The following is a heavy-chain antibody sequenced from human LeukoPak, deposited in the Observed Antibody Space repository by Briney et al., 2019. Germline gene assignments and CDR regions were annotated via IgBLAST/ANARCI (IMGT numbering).Heavy chain of an antibody. CDR1: GYRVTRYW. V-gene: IGHV5-51*01. CDR2: IYPGDSDT. CDR3: ARQGEIVVVPAEDAFDI. Sequence: GEPLKISSKGSGYRVTRYWIGWARPMPGKRLERMGSIYPGDSDTRYSPSFQGQVTISADKSIRTAYLQWSSLKASDTAMYYCARQGEIVVVPAEDAFDIWGQGTMVTVSS. J-gene: IGHJ3*02. D-gene: IGHD2-2*01.